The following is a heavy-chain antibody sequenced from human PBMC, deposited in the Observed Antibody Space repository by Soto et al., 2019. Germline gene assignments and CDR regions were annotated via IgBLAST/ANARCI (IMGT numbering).Heavy chain of an antibody. J-gene: IGHJ4*02. CDR3: ARALITPSYCAY. CDR2: IYHSGST. CDR1: GYSISSGYY. V-gene: IGHV4-38-2*01. Sequence: SETLSLTCAVSGYSISSGYYWGWIRQPPGKGLEWIGSIYHSGSTYYNPSLKSRVTISVDTSKNQFSLKLSSVTAADTAVYYCARALITPSYCAYWGQGTLGTVSS. D-gene: IGHD2-15*01.